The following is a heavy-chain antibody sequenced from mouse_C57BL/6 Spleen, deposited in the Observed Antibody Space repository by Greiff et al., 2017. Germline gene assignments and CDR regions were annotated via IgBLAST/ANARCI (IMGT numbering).Heavy chain of an antibody. V-gene: IGHV1-52*01. CDR2: IDPSDSDT. CDR1: GYTFTSYW. CDR3: ARDYYGSRGDY. D-gene: IGHD1-1*01. Sequence: VQLQQPGAELVRPGSSVKLSCKASGYTFTSYWMHWVKQRPIQGLEWIGNIDPSDSDTHYNQKFKDKATLTVDKSSSTAYMQLSSLTSEDSAVYYCARDYYGSRGDYWGKGTTLTVSS. J-gene: IGHJ2*01.